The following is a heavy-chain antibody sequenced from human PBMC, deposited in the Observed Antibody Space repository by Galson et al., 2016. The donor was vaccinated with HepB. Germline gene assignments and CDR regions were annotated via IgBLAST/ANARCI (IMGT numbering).Heavy chain of an antibody. J-gene: IGHJ4*02. V-gene: IGHV3-21*01. CDR3: ARNGRRNYGDYGRFDY. CDR1: AFTFNTYT. Sequence: SLRLSCAAPAFTFNTYTMNWVRQAPGKGLEWVSSISNSGTYMYYADSVRGRFTISRDNAKNSLYLQLNSLRAEDTAVYYCARNGRRNYGDYGRFDYWGQGTLVTVSS. CDR2: ISNSGTYM. D-gene: IGHD4-17*01.